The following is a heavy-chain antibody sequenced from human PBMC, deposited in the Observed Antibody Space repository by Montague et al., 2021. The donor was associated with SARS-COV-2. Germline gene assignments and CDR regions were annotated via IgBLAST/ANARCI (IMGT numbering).Heavy chain of an antibody. CDR2: ISHEGSYK. J-gene: IGHJ6*02. CDR3: ARDLESTGYFDPYYYHGMDV. V-gene: IGHV3-30*04. CDR1: GFTFSSYA. D-gene: IGHD3-9*01. Sequence: SLRLSCAASGFTFSSYALHWFRQAPVKGLEWVADISHEGSYKYYSNSVKVRFTISRDNSKNTLYLDMNSLRAEDTALYYCARDLESTGYFDPYYYHGMDVWGQGTRSPSP.